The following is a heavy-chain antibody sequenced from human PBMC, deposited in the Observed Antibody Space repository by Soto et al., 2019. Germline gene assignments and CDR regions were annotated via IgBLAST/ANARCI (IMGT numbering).Heavy chain of an antibody. V-gene: IGHV4-30-4*01. CDR1: GGSISSDDYY. J-gene: IGHJ4*02. D-gene: IGHD6-6*01. CDR2: IYYSGRT. CDR3: ARDRSNSPDYFDY. Sequence: SETLSLTCTVSGGSISSDDYYWSWIRQPPGKGLEWIGYIYYSGRTSYNPSLSGRLTISKDTSKNQFSLRLNSVTAADTAVYYCARDRSNSPDYFDYWGQGTLVTVSS.